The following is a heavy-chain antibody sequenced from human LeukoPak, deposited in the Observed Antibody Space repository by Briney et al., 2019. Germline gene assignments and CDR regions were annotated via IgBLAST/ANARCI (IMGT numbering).Heavy chain of an antibody. D-gene: IGHD6-25*01. CDR3: ARGTGYNTGRSVDY. CDR1: GFTFSSYS. J-gene: IGHJ4*02. Sequence: GGSLRLSCTASGFTFSSYSMTWARQAPGKGLEWVSVISGSGGSTYYADSVKGRFTISRDNSKNTLYLQVNSLRAEDTAVYYCARGTGYNTGRSVDYWGQGTLVTVSS. CDR2: ISGSGGST. V-gene: IGHV3-23*01.